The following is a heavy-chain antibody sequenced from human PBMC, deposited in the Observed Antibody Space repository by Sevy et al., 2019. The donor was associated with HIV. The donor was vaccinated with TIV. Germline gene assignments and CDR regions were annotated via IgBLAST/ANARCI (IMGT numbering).Heavy chain of an antibody. CDR3: ASPRATYYYDSSAYYGFDY. D-gene: IGHD3-22*01. CDR1: GYSISSGYY. Sequence: SETLSLTCTVSGYSISSGYYWGWIRQPPGKGLEWIGSIYHSGSTYYNSSLKSRVTMSVDTSKNQFSLKLSSVTAADTAVYYCASPRATYYYDSSAYYGFDYWGQGTLVTVSS. J-gene: IGHJ4*02. V-gene: IGHV4-38-2*02. CDR2: IYHSGST.